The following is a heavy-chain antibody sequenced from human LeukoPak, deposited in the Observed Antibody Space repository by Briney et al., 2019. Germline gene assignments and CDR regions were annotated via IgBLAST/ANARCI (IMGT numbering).Heavy chain of an antibody. D-gene: IGHD3-22*01. CDR3: ASGDTGSGYYY. CDR1: GFTFSSHA. Sequence: PGGSLRLSCGASGFTFSSHAMSWVRQTPERGLEWVSAITGGGDSAYYPDSVKGRFTISRDNSKNTLYLQMNNLGAEDTALYYCASGDTGSGYYYWGQGTLVTVSS. J-gene: IGHJ4*02. CDR2: ITGGGDSA. V-gene: IGHV3-23*01.